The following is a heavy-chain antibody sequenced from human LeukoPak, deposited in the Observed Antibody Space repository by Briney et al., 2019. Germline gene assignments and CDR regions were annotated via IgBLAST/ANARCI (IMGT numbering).Heavy chain of an antibody. CDR3: ARERGRGRDSPWFDY. D-gene: IGHD1-26*01. V-gene: IGHV3-53*01. J-gene: IGHJ4*02. Sequence: GGSLRLSCAASGFAFSSSWMSWVRQAPGKGLEWVSVIYSDGSTYYADSVKGRFTISRDNSKNTLDLQMTGLRAEDTAVYYCARERGRGRDSPWFDYWGQRTLVTVSS. CDR1: GFAFSSSW. CDR2: IYSDGST.